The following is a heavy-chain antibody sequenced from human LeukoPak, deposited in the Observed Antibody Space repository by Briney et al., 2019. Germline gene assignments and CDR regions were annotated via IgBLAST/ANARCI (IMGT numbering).Heavy chain of an antibody. Sequence: GESLKISCKGSGYSFTSYWIGWVRQMPGKGLEWMGIIYPGDSDTRYSPSFQGQVTISADKSISTAYLQWCSLKASDTAMYYCARQLFLYSGSYYYYGMDVWGQGTTVTVSS. V-gene: IGHV5-51*01. J-gene: IGHJ6*02. D-gene: IGHD1-26*01. CDR2: IYPGDSDT. CDR1: GYSFTSYW. CDR3: ARQLFLYSGSYYYYGMDV.